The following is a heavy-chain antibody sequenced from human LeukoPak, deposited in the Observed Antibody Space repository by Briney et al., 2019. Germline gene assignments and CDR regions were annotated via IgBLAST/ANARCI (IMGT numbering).Heavy chain of an antibody. CDR3: ATDRGEAAFDI. CDR1: GGTFSSYA. J-gene: IGHJ3*02. CDR2: IIPIFGTA. Sequence: ASVKVSCKASGGTFSSYAISWVRQAPGQGLEWMGGIIPIFGTANYAQKFQGRVTMTEDTSTDTAYMELSSLRSEDTAVYYCATDRGEAAFDIWGQGTMVTVSS. V-gene: IGHV1-69*06.